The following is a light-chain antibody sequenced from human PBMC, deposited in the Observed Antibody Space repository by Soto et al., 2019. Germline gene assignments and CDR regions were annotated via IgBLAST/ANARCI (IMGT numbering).Light chain of an antibody. V-gene: IGLV1-44*01. CDR1: SSNIGTSS. CDR2: TTN. CDR3: AAWDDSLNGHV. J-gene: IGLJ1*01. Sequence: QSVLTQPNSASGTPGQRVTISCSGSSSNIGTSSVHWFQQLPGTAPKLLISTTNQRPSGVPERFSGSKSGTSASLAISGLQSEDEADYDCAAWDDSLNGHVFGTGTKVTVL.